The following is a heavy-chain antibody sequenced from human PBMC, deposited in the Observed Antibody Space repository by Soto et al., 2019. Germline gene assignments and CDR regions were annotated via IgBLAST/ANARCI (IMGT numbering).Heavy chain of an antibody. CDR1: GFTFSSYA. J-gene: IGHJ3*02. D-gene: IGHD2-2*01. Sequence: EVQLLESGGGLVQPGGSLRLSCAASGFTFSSYAMSWVRQAPGKGLEWVSAISGSGGSTYYADSVKGRFTISRDNSKNTLYLQMNSLRADDTAVYYCAKDFDYCSSTSCYVDAFDIWGQGTMVTVSS. V-gene: IGHV3-23*01. CDR3: AKDFDYCSSTSCYVDAFDI. CDR2: ISGSGGST.